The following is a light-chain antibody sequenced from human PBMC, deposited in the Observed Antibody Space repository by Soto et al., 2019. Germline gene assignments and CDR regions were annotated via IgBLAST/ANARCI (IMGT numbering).Light chain of an antibody. V-gene: IGKV1-6*01. Sequence: AIQMTQSPSSLSASVGDRVTITCRASQGIRNDLGWYQQKPGKAPKLLIYAASSLQSGVLSRFSGSGSGTDFTLTISRLQHEDFATYYCLQDYNYLSWTFGQGTQVEIK. CDR3: LQDYNYLSWT. CDR2: AAS. CDR1: QGIRND. J-gene: IGKJ1*01.